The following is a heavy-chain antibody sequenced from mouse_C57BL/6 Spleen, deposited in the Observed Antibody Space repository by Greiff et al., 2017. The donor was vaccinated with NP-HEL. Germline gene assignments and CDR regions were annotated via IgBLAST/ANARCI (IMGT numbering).Heavy chain of an antibody. CDR2: IDPSDSET. J-gene: IGHJ1*03. V-gene: IGHV1-52*01. Sequence: QVQLQQPGAELVRPGSSVKLSCKASGYTFTSYWMHWVKQRPIQGLEWIGNIDPSDSETHYNQKFKDKATLTVDKSSSTAYMQLSSLTSEDSAVYYCARWNSYGSSYYFDVWGTGTTVTVSS. CDR1: GYTFTSYW. CDR3: ARWNSYGSSYYFDV. D-gene: IGHD1-1*01.